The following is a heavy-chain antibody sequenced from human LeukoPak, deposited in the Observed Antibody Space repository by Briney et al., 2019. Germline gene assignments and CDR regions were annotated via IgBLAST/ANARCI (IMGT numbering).Heavy chain of an antibody. D-gene: IGHD6-19*01. CDR1: GFTFSSYW. CDR3: ARDDSGPDY. V-gene: IGHV3-7*01. J-gene: IGHJ4*02. Sequence: GGSLGLSCAAYGFTFSSYWMSWVRQAPGKGLEWVANMNQDGSEKYYVDSAKGRFTISRDNAENSLYLQMNSLRAEDTAVYYCARDDSGPDYWGQGTLVTFSS. CDR2: MNQDGSEK.